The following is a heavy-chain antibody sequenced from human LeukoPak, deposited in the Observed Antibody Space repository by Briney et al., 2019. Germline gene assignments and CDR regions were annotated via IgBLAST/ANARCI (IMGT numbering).Heavy chain of an antibody. Sequence: PGGSLRLSCTASGFTFSSYSMSWVRQAPGKGLEWVSSISSSGGNTYYPDSMKGRFTISRDNSKNTMYLQMNSLRAEDTAVYYCAKAPIDQKGYWGQGTLVSVSS. CDR1: GFTFSSYS. CDR3: AKAPIDQKGY. V-gene: IGHV3-23*01. D-gene: IGHD2-2*01. CDR2: ISSSGGNT. J-gene: IGHJ4*02.